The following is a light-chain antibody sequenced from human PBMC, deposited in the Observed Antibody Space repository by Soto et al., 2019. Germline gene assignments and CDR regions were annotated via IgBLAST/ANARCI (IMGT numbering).Light chain of an antibody. CDR3: SSYTTSSTQV. CDR1: SSDVGYYNY. CDR2: EVS. V-gene: IGLV2-14*01. Sequence: QSALTQPASVSGSPGQSITISCTGTSSDVGYYNYVSWYQLHPGKAPKLIIYEVSNRPSGVSNRFSGSKSGNTASLAISGLQAEDEADYYCSSYTTSSTQVFGGGTKLTVL. J-gene: IGLJ3*02.